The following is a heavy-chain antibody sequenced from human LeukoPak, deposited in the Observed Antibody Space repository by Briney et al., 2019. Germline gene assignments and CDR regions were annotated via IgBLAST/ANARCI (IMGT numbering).Heavy chain of an antibody. V-gene: IGHV3-23*01. Sequence: GGSLRLSCAASGFTFSSYAMSWVRQAPGKGLEWVSSISGSGGSTYYADSVKGRFTISRDNSKNTLYLQMNSLRAEDTAVYYFAKDAPLDWGWEYFDYWGQGTLVTVSS. CDR3: AKDAPLDWGWEYFDY. CDR2: ISGSGGST. CDR1: GFTFSSYA. J-gene: IGHJ4*02. D-gene: IGHD3/OR15-3a*01.